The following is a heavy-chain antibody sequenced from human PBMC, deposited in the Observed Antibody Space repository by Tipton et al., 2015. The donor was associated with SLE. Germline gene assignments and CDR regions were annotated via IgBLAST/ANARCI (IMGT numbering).Heavy chain of an antibody. J-gene: IGHJ4*02. Sequence: QVQLVQSGAEVKKPGSSVKVSCKVSGGTFSSYGISWVRQAPGQGLEWMGGIIPIFGTANYAQKFQGRVTISADESTSTAYMELRSLGYDDTAVYYCANIWGCFFEPWGQGTLVPVSS. D-gene: IGHD1-14*01. V-gene: IGHV1-69*01. CDR3: ANIWGCFFEP. CDR2: IIPIFGTA. CDR1: GGTFSSYG.